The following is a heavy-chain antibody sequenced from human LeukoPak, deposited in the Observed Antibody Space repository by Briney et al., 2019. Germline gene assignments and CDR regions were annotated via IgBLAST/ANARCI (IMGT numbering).Heavy chain of an antibody. CDR2: INHSGNT. J-gene: IGHJ3*02. D-gene: IGHD6-19*01. Sequence: SETLSLTCAVYGGSFSGYYWNWIRQPPGKGLEWIGGINHSGNTNYNPSLKSRVTISVDTSKNQFSLKLSSVTAADTAVYYCARGNSSGSQGGAFDIWGQGTMVTVSS. CDR3: ARGNSSGSQGGAFDI. V-gene: IGHV4-34*01. CDR1: GGSFSGYY.